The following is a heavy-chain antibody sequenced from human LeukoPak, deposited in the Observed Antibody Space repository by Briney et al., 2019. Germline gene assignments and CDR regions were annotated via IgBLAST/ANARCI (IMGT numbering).Heavy chain of an antibody. CDR3: ARGVVVPAALNYYYYYYMDV. V-gene: IGHV4-39*07. D-gene: IGHD2-2*01. Sequence: SETLSLTCNVSGGSISNNNYFWAWIRQPPGKGLEWLGSIFYTGTAYYNPSLKSRVTISVDTSKNQFSLKLSSVTAADTAVYYCARGVVVPAALNYYYYYYMDVWGKGTTVTISS. J-gene: IGHJ6*03. CDR1: GGSISNNNYF. CDR2: IFYTGTA.